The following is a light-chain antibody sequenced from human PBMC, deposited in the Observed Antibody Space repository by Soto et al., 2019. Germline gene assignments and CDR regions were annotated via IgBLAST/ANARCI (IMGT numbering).Light chain of an antibody. CDR3: QKHNSALFT. J-gene: IGKJ3*01. CDR1: QGISNY. Sequence: DIQMTQSPSSLSSSVGDRVTITCRASQGISNYLAWYQQKPGQAPKLLIYAASTLQSGVPSRFSGSGSGTDFTLTISSLQPEDVATYFCQKHNSALFTFGPGTKVDIK. V-gene: IGKV1-27*01. CDR2: AAS.